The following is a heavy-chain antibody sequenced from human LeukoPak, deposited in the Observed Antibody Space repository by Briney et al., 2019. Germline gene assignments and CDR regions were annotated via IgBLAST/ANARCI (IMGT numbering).Heavy chain of an antibody. CDR3: ARDPGYSRPSSYGYFDH. D-gene: IGHD1-26*01. J-gene: IGHJ4*02. CDR1: GFTFSAYS. V-gene: IGHV3-48*02. Sequence: GGSLRLSCATSGFTFSAYSMIWVRQTPGKGLEYLSYITSSSDSIHYADSVRGRFTVSRDNAKNSLYLQMNSLRDEDTAVYYCARDPGYSRPSSYGYFDHWGQGTLATVSS. CDR2: ITSSSDSI.